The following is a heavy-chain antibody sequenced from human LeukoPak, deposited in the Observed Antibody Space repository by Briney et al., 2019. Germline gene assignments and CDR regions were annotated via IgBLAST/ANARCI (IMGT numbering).Heavy chain of an antibody. J-gene: IGHJ4*02. Sequence: SETLSLTCSVSGYSISSAYYWGWIRQPPGKGLEWIGTMYHSGSTNYNPSLKSRVTISVDTSKNQFSLKLSSVTAAVTAMYFCARGFRGDNFDYWGQGTLVTVSS. CDR1: GYSISSAYY. CDR2: MYHSGST. D-gene: IGHD7-27*01. V-gene: IGHV4-38-2*02. CDR3: ARGFRGDNFDY.